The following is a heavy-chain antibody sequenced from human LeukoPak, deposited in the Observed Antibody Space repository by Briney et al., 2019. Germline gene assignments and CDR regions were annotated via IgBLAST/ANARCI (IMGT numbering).Heavy chain of an antibody. V-gene: IGHV3-43D*03. CDR2: ISWDGGST. Sequence: GGSLRLSCAASGFTFDDYAMHWVRQAPGKGLEWVSLISWDGGSTYYADSVKGRFTISRDNSKNSLYLQMNSLRAEDTALYYCAKENPYCSSTSCYFDYWGQGTLVTVSS. D-gene: IGHD2-2*01. CDR3: AKENPYCSSTSCYFDY. J-gene: IGHJ4*02. CDR1: GFTFDDYA.